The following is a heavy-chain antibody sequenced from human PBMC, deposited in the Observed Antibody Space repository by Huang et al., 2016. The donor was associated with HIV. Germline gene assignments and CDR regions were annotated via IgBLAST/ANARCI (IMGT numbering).Heavy chain of an antibody. Sequence: QVQLVQSGAEVKKPGSSVKVSCKASGGTFSSYVISWVRQAPGQGLEWMGGITPIFDKTNDAQKFQVRVTIIADESTRTAYMEMSSLRPEDTATYYCATGPRGSGSFNWGQGTLVIVSS. J-gene: IGHJ4*02. CDR1: GGTFSSYV. V-gene: IGHV1-69*01. D-gene: IGHD1-26*01. CDR3: ATGPRGSGSFN. CDR2: ITPIFDKT.